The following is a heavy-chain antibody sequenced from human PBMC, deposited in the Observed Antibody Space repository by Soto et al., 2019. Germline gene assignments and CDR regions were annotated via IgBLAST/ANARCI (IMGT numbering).Heavy chain of an antibody. V-gene: IGHV3-30-3*01. CDR2: ISYDGSNK. CDR3: ARAGYSSGWYRYYYYGMDV. D-gene: IGHD6-19*01. J-gene: IGHJ6*02. CDR1: GFTFSSYA. Sequence: GGSPRLSCAASGFTFSSYAMHWVRQAPGKGLEWVAVISYDGSNKYYADSVKGRFTISRDNSKNTLYLQMNSLRAEDTAVYYCARAGYSSGWYRYYYYGMDVWGQGTTVTVSS.